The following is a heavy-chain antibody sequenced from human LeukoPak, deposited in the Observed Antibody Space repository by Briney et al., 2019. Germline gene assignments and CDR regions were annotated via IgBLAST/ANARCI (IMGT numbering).Heavy chain of an antibody. CDR3: ARGGIVGATKGAFDI. D-gene: IGHD1-26*01. Sequence: SQTLSLTCTVSGGSISSGSYYWSWIRQPAGKGLEWIGRIYTSGSTNYNPSLKSRVTISVDTSKNQFSLKLSSVTAADTAVYYCARGGIVGATKGAFDIWGQGTMVTVSS. J-gene: IGHJ3*02. CDR2: IYTSGST. V-gene: IGHV4-61*02. CDR1: GGSISSGSYY.